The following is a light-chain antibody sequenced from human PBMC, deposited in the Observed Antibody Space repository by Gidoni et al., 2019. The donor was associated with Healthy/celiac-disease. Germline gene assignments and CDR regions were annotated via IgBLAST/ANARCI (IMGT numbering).Light chain of an antibody. Sequence: SSELTQDPAVSVALGQTVRITCQGDSLRSYYASWYQQKPRQAPVLVIYGKNNRPSGIPDRFSGSSSGNTASLTITGAQAEDEADYYCNSRDSSGNHVVFGGVTKLTVL. CDR3: NSRDSSGNHVV. V-gene: IGLV3-19*01. J-gene: IGLJ2*01. CDR2: GKN. CDR1: SLRSYY.